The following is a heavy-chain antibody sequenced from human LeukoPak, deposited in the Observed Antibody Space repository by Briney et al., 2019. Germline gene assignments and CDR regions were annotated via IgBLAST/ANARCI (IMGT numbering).Heavy chain of an antibody. CDR2: IYSGGTT. Sequence: GGSLRLSCEASGFSVSNNYMTWVRQAPGKGLEWVSVIYSGGTTYYGDSVEGRFTISRDNSRNTLNLQMNSLRAEDTAVYYCARDQGYGDYRGGGYNWFEPWGQGALVTVSS. CDR3: ARDQGYGDYRGGGYNWFEP. D-gene: IGHD4-17*01. CDR1: GFSVSNNY. J-gene: IGHJ5*02. V-gene: IGHV3-66*01.